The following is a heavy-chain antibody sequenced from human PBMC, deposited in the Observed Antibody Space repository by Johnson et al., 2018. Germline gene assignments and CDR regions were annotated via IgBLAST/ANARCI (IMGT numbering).Heavy chain of an antibody. CDR1: GVSLSLHQ. D-gene: IGHD2/OR15-2a*01. V-gene: IGHV4-59*11. Sequence: QVQLQESGPGLVKPSETLSLICTVSGVSLSLHQWDWIRQAPGKGLEWIGVIYEDGRTNYNPSLKSRVTISVNRSKNQFSLKLTSATAADPAGYYCAGESFSIRTGNDGFDLWGQGTKVNVSS. CDR2: IYEDGRT. CDR3: AGESFSIRTGNDGFDL. J-gene: IGHJ3*01.